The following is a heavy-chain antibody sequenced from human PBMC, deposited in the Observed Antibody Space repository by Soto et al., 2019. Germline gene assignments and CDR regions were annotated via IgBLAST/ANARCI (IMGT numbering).Heavy chain of an antibody. Sequence: QVQLVQSGAEVKKTGSSVKVSCKASGGTFSSYAISWVRQAPGQGREWMGGMIPIFGTANYAQKFQGRVTITADESTSTAYMELSSLRSEDTAVYYCAFTVTTHYGMDVWGQGTTVTVSS. CDR3: AFTVTTHYGMDV. CDR2: MIPIFGTA. V-gene: IGHV1-69*01. J-gene: IGHJ6*02. CDR1: GGTFSSYA. D-gene: IGHD4-17*01.